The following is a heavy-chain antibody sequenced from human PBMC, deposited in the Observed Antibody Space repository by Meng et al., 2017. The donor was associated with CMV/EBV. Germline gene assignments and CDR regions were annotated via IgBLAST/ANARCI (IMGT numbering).Heavy chain of an antibody. CDR2: IYWNDDK. CDR1: GFSLSTSGVG. D-gene: IGHD2-2*02. J-gene: IGHJ6*02. V-gene: IGHV2-5*01. CDR3: AHTRSREVGDIVVVPAAILPYYYYGMDV. Sequence: SGPTLVKPSQTLTLTCTFSGFSLSTSGVGVGWIRQPPGKALEWLALIYWNDDKRYSPSLKSRPTITKDTSKDQVVLTMTNMDPVDTATYYCAHTRSREVGDIVVVPAAILPYYYYGMDVWGQGTTVTVSS.